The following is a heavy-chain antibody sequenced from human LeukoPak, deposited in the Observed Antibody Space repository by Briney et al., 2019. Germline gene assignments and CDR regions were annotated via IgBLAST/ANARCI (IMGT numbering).Heavy chain of an antibody. CDR3: ARQGYCSSTSCYNRGFFDY. V-gene: IGHV4-39*01. D-gene: IGHD2-2*01. CDR2: IYYSGST. Sequence: SETLSLTCTVSGGSISSSSYNWGWIRQPPGKGLEWIGSIYYSGSTNYNPSLKSRVTIYVDTSRNQFSLKLSSVTAADTAVYYCARQGYCSSTSCYNRGFFDYWGQGTLVTVSS. J-gene: IGHJ4*02. CDR1: GGSISSSSYN.